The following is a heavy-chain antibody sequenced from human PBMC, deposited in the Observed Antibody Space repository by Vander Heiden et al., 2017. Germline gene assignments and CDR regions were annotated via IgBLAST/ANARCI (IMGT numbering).Heavy chain of an antibody. J-gene: IGHJ5*02. CDR2: IYYSGST. V-gene: IGHV4-39*01. CDR3: ARSLIKGWLAAAGVNWFDP. Sequence: QLQLQESGPGLVKPSETLSLTCTVSGGSISSSSSYWGWIRQPPGKGLEWIGSIYYSGSTYYNPSLKSRVTISVDTSKNQFSLKLSSVTAADTAVYYCARSLIKGWLAAAGVNWFDPWGQGTLVTVSS. D-gene: IGHD6-13*01. CDR1: GGSISSSSSY.